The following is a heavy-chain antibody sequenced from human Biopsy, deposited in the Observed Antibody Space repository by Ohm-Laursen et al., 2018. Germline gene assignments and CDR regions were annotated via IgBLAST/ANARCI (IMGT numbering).Heavy chain of an antibody. D-gene: IGHD2/OR15-2a*01. CDR2: ISYDGNKT. CDR3: AKDKGTFNFYYYGMDV. J-gene: IGHJ6*02. CDR1: GFTFSNSG. V-gene: IGHV3-30*18. Sequence: RSLRLSCAASGFTFSNSGMHWVRQAPGKGLEWVAAISYDGNKTDYGDSVKGRLNISRDNSKNTLDLQMSSLRVEDMAVYFCAKDKGTFNFYYYGMDVWGQGTTVTVSS.